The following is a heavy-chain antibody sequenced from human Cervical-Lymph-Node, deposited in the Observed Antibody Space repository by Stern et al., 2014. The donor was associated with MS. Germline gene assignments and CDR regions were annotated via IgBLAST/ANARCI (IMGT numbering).Heavy chain of an antibody. V-gene: IGHV3-11*01. D-gene: IGHD6-13*01. CDR2: ISGSGTTT. J-gene: IGHJ4*02. CDR1: GFTFSDYY. CDR3: SKALIAAGGALHY. Sequence: QLGQSGGGLVKPGRSLRLSCAASGFTFSDYYMSWIRQAPGKGLEWVSYISGSGTTTYYADSVKGRFTISKDNARNSLYLQMNSLRADDTPVYYCSKALIAAGGALHYWGQGTLVTVSS.